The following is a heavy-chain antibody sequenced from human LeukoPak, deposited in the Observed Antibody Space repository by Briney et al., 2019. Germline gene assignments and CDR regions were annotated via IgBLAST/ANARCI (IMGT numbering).Heavy chain of an antibody. Sequence: PGGSLRLSCAASGFTFSSYSMNWVRQAPGKGLEWVSSISSSSSYIYYADSVKGRFTISRDNAKNSLYLQMNSLRAEDTAVYYCARGSGFITIFGGLPYAFDIWGQGTMVTVSS. J-gene: IGHJ3*02. CDR2: ISSSSSYI. CDR3: ARGSGFITIFGGLPYAFDI. V-gene: IGHV3-21*01. D-gene: IGHD3-3*01. CDR1: GFTFSSYS.